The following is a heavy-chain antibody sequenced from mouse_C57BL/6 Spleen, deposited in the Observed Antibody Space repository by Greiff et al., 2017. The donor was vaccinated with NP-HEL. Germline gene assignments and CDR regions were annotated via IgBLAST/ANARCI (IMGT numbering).Heavy chain of an antibody. CDR1: GFNIKDDY. J-gene: IGHJ3*01. CDR3: TTRTGFAY. V-gene: IGHV14-4*01. Sequence: EVMLVESGAELVRPGASVKLSCTASGFNIKDDYMHWVKQRPEQGLEWIGWIDPENGDTEYASKFQGKATITADTSSNTAYLQLSSLTSEDTAVYYCTTRTGFAYWGQGTLVTVSA. CDR2: IDPENGDT. D-gene: IGHD4-1*01.